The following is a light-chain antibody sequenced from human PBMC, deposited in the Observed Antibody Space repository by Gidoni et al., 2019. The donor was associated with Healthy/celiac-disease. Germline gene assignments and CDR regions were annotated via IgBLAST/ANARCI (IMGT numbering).Light chain of an antibody. V-gene: IGKV1-33*01. Sequence: DIQMTQSPSSLSASVGDRVTITCQASQDISNYLTWYQQKPGKAPKLLIYDASNLETGVPSRFSGSGSGTDFTFTISSLQPEDIATYYCQQYDNLLFTFGPGTKVEIK. CDR2: DAS. J-gene: IGKJ3*01. CDR1: QDISNY. CDR3: QQYDNLLFT.